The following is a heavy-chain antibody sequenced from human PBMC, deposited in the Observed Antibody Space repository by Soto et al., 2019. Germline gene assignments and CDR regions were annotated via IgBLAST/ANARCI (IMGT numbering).Heavy chain of an antibody. D-gene: IGHD3-16*01. CDR3: ARLIPRNWFDP. V-gene: IGHV4-34*01. J-gene: IGHJ5*02. Sequence: SETLSLTYAVYGGSFSGYYWSWIRQPPGKGLEWIGEINHSGSTNYNPSLKSRVTISVDTSKNQFSLKLSSVTAADTAVYYCARLIPRNWFDPWGQGTLVTVSS. CDR1: GGSFSGYY. CDR2: INHSGST.